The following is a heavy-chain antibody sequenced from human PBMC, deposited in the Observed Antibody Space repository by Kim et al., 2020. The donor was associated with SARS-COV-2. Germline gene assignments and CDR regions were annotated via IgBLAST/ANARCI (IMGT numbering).Heavy chain of an antibody. CDR3: ARALEEVRGVIITHYYGMDV. CDR2: ISYDGSNK. CDR1: GFTFSSYA. D-gene: IGHD3-10*01. Sequence: GGSLRLSCAASGFTFSSYAMHWVRQAPGKGLEWVAVISYDGSNKDYADSVKGRFTISRDNSKNTLYLQMNSLRAEDTAVYYCARALEEVRGVIITHYYGMDVWGQGTTVTVSS. J-gene: IGHJ6*02. V-gene: IGHV3-30*04.